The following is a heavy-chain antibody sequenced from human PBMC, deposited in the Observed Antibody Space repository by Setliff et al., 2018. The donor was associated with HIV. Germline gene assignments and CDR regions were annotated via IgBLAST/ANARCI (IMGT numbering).Heavy chain of an antibody. CDR1: GFTFSSYD. J-gene: IGHJ3*02. V-gene: IGHV3-13*01. CDR2: IGTAGDT. CDR3: ARGLGYCSGGSCDHAFDI. D-gene: IGHD2-15*01. Sequence: GGSLRLSCAASGFTFSSYDMHWVRQATGKGLEWVSAIGTAGDTYYPGSVKGRFTISRENAKNSLYLQMNGLRAGDTAVYYCARGLGYCSGGSCDHAFDIWGQGTMVTVSS.